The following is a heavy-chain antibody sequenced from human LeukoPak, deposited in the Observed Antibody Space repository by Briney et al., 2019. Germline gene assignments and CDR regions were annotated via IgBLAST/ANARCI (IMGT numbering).Heavy chain of an antibody. CDR2: INPNSGGT. CDR1: GYTFTGYH. J-gene: IGHJ4*02. Sequence: ASVTVSCKASGYTFTGYHMHWVRQAPGQGLEWMGWINPNSGGTNYAQKFQGRVTMTRDTSISTAYMELSRLRSDDTAVYYCARGRLHCSSTSCYTTDIDYWGQGTLVTVSS. V-gene: IGHV1-2*02. CDR3: ARGRLHCSSTSCYTTDIDY. D-gene: IGHD2-2*02.